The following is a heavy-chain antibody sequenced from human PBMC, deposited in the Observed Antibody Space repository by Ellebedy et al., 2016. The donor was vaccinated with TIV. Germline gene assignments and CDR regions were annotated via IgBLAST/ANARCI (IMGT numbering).Heavy chain of an antibody. Sequence: SETLSLTCAVSGGSISSGGYSWSWIRQPPGKGLEWIGYIYHSGSTYYNPSLKSRVTISVDRSKNQFSLKLSSVTAADTAVYYCARGEEDGGNSGGFDYWGQGTLVTVSS. V-gene: IGHV4-30-2*01. D-gene: IGHD4-23*01. J-gene: IGHJ4*02. CDR1: GGSISSGGYS. CDR3: ARGEEDGGNSGGFDY. CDR2: IYHSGST.